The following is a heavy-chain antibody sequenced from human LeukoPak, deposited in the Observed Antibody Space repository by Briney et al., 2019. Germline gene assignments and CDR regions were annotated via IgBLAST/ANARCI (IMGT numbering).Heavy chain of an antibody. D-gene: IGHD6-19*01. V-gene: IGHV4-31*03. CDR2: IYYSGST. J-gene: IGHJ4*02. CDR1: GGSISSGGYY. Sequence: SQTLSLTCTVSGGSISSGGYYWSWIRQHPGKGLEWIGYIYYSGSTYYNPSLKSRVTISVDTSKNQFSLKLSSVTAADTAVYYCAIRSDGVAVADYWGQGTLVTVSS. CDR3: AIRSDGVAVADY.